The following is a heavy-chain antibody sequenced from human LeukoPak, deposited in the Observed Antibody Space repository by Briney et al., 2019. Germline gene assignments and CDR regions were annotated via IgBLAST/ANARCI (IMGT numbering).Heavy chain of an antibody. CDR3: ARHIGGYYDILTGYWLFDWFDP. CDR1: GGSISSSSYY. CDR2: IYYSGST. J-gene: IGHJ5*02. D-gene: IGHD3-9*01. V-gene: IGHV4-39*01. Sequence: SETLSLTCTVSGGSISSSSYYWGWIRQPPGKGLEWIGSIYYSGSTYYNPSLKSRVTISVDTSKNQISLKLSSVTAADTAVYYCARHIGGYYDILTGYWLFDWFDPWGQGTLVTVSS.